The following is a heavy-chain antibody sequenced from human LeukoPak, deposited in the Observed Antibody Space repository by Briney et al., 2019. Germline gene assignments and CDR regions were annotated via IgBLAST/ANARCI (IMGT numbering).Heavy chain of an antibody. CDR2: ITGSGGGSGGNT. V-gene: IGHV3-23*01. J-gene: IGHJ6*02. Sequence: GGSLRLSCTASGFTFSSYAMSWVRQAPGKGLECVSGITGSGGGSGGNTYYADSVKGRFTISRDNSKNTLYLQMNSLRAEDTAVYYCARDRDIILMGHGMDVWGQGTTVTVSS. D-gene: IGHD1-26*01. CDR3: ARDRDIILMGHGMDV. CDR1: GFTFSSYA.